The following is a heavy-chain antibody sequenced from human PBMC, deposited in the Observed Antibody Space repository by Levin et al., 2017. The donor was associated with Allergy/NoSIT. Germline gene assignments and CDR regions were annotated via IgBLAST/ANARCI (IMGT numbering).Heavy chain of an antibody. CDR3: GREARDVYSGYVPFDY. J-gene: IGHJ4*02. CDR1: GFTFRNYG. D-gene: IGHD5-12*01. CDR2: IWYDGNDK. Sequence: PGGSLRLSCAASGFTFRNYGMHWVRQAPGKGLEWVAVIWYDGNDKYYADSVKGRFIISRDNSKTTLYLQMNSLRAEDTAMYYCGREARDVYSGYVPFDYWGQGTLVTVSS. V-gene: IGHV3-33*01.